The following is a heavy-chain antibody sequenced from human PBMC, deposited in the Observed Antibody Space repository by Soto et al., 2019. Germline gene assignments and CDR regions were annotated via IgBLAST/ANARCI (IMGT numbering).Heavy chain of an antibody. V-gene: IGHV4-4*02. CDR2: INQDENT. D-gene: IGHD3-10*01. CDR1: GDSISAKNW. J-gene: IGHJ5*02. CDR3: VKGFGKELAT. Sequence: TSETLSLTCAVSGDSISAKNWWSWVRQSPGKGLEWIGEINQDENTNYNPSLKSRVSMSVDKSNNQFSLNVTSVTAADTAVHYWVKGFGKELATWAQGTLVTVSS.